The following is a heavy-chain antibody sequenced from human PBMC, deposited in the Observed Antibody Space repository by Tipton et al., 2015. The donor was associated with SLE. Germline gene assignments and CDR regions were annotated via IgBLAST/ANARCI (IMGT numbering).Heavy chain of an antibody. J-gene: IGHJ4*02. CDR2: IYYSGTT. CDR3: ARGTYYFDY. CDR1: GDSISYRGHY. V-gene: IGHV4-31*03. Sequence: TLSLTCTVSGDSISYRGHYWTWIRQHPGKGLEWIGYIYYSGTTYYNPSLTGRVTISVDTSKSQFSLKLNSITAADTAVYYCARGTYYFDYWGQGTLVTVSS.